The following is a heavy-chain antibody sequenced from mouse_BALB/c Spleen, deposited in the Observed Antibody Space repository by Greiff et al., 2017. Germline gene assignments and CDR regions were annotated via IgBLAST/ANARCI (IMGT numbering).Heavy chain of an antibody. V-gene: IGHV3-6*02. D-gene: IGHD2-10*02. CDR2: ISYDGSN. J-gene: IGHJ4*01. Sequence: EVQLQESGPGLVKPSQSLSLTCSVTGYSITSGYYWNWIRQFPGNKLEWMGYISYDGSNNYNPSLKNRISITRDTSKNQFFLKLNSVTTEDTATYYCAREGKYGNYYAMDYWGQGTSVTVSS. CDR3: AREGKYGNYYAMDY. CDR1: GYSITSGYY.